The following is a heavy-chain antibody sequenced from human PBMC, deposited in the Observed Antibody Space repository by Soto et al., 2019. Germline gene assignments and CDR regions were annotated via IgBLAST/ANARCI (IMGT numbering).Heavy chain of an antibody. Sequence: QLQLQESGPGLVKPSETLSLTCTVSGGSISSSSYYWGWIRQHPGQGLEWIGSIYYSGSTYYNPSLKSRVTISVDKSKNQFSLKLSSVPAADTAVYYCARTDRLLWFVELFNWFDPWGKGTLVTVSS. CDR1: GGSISSSSYY. J-gene: IGHJ5*02. CDR3: ARTDRLLWFVELFNWFDP. D-gene: IGHD3-10*01. V-gene: IGHV4-39*01. CDR2: IYYSGST.